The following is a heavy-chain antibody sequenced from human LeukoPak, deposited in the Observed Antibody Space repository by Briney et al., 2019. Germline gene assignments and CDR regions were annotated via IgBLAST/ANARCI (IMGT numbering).Heavy chain of an antibody. J-gene: IGHJ4*02. CDR3: ARGRSYYDSSGYDFDY. CDR2: IYSGGST. Sequence: GGSLRLSCAASGFSASGFTFGKAWMSWVRQAPGKGLEWVSVIYSGGSTYYADSVKGRFTISRHNSKNTLYLQMNSLRAEDTAVYYCARGRSYYDSSGYDFDYWGQGTLVTVSS. D-gene: IGHD3-22*01. CDR1: GFSASGFTFGKAW. V-gene: IGHV3-53*04.